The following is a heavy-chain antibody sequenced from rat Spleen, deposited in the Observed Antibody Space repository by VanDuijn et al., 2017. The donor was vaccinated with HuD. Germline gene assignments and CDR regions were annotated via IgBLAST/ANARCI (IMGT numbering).Heavy chain of an antibody. D-gene: IGHD3-3*01. CDR1: GFSLTSYH. V-gene: IGHV2-43*01. J-gene: IGHJ2*01. Sequence: QVQLEESGPGLVQPSQTLSLTCAVSGFSLTSYHVSWVRQFPGKGLEWMGIIWTGGNAEYNSLFKSRLSISRDTSQSQVFLKMNSLQTEDTAMYFCVRGSAFFDYWGQGVMVTVSS. CDR2: IWTGGNA. CDR3: VRGSAFFDY.